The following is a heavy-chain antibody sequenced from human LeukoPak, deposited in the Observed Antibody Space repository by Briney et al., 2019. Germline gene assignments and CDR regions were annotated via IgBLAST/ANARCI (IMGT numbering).Heavy chain of an antibody. V-gene: IGHV3-64*01. Sequence: GGSLRLSCAASGFTFSSYAMHWVRQAPGKGLGYVSAISSNGGSTYYANSVKGRFTISRDNSKNTLYLQMGSLRAEDTAVYYCARAERRGYDFWSGYYLPDYWGQGTLVTVSS. CDR3: ARAERRGYDFWSGYYLPDY. CDR2: ISSNGGST. J-gene: IGHJ4*02. D-gene: IGHD3-3*01. CDR1: GFTFSSYA.